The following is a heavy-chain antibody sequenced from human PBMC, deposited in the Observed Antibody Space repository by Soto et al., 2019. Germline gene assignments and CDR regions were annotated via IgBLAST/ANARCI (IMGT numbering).Heavy chain of an antibody. CDR3: ARQSRWDDFWSGSSDYYYYGMDV. CDR1: GYSFTSYW. CDR2: IYPGDSDT. J-gene: IGHJ6*02. D-gene: IGHD3-3*01. Sequence: EVQLVQSGAEVKKPGESLKISCKGSGYSFTSYWIGWVRQMPGKGLEWMGIIYPGDSDTRYSPSFQGQVTISADKSISTAYLQWSSLKASDTAMYYCARQSRWDDFWSGSSDYYYYGMDVWGQGTTVTVSS. V-gene: IGHV5-51*01.